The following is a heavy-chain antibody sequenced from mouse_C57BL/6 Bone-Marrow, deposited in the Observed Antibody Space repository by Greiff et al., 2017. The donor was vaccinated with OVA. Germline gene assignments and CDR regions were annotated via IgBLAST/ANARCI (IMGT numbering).Heavy chain of an antibody. V-gene: IGHV1-81*01. CDR3: ASCVYYDGD. D-gene: IGHD1-1*01. Sequence: QVQLQQSGAELARPGASVKLSCKASGYTFTSYGISWVKQRTGQGLEWIGEIYPGNGNTNYNEKFKGKATLTADTSSSTAYMELSSLTSEDSAVYFCASCVYYDGDWGTGATVTVSS. CDR2: IYPGNGNT. J-gene: IGHJ2*01. CDR1: GYTFTSYG.